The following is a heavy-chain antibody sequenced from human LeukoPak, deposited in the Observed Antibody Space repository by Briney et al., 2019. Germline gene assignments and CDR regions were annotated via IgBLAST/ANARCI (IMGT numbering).Heavy chain of an antibody. CDR3: ARAPSEIGGYYPEYFRH. CDR1: GFTFSTYW. J-gene: IGHJ1*01. V-gene: IGHV3-74*01. Sequence: GGSLILSCAASGFTFSTYWMHWVRQAPGKGLVWVSRIKSDGGTNYADSVMGRFTISRDNAKKTVSLQMNSLRPEDTGVYYCARAPSEIGGYYPEYFRHWGQGTLVTVSS. CDR2: IKSDGGT. D-gene: IGHD3-22*01.